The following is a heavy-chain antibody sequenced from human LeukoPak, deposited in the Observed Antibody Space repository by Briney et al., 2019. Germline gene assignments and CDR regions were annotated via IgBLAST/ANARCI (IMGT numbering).Heavy chain of an antibody. CDR3: ARDLTVTSTCWFDR. D-gene: IGHD4-11*01. CDR2: ITGSRAYI. J-gene: IGHJ5*02. Sequence: GGSLRLSCAVSGFTFSSYTMNWVRQAPGQGLEWVSCITGSRAYIYYAESFKGRVTISRDNAKNSLYLQMNSLGAEDTAVYYCARDLTVTSTCWFDRWGQGTLVTVSS. V-gene: IGHV3-21*01. CDR1: GFTFSSYT.